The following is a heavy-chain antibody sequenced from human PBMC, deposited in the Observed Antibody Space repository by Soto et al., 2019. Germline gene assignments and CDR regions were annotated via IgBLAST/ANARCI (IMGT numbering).Heavy chain of an antibody. V-gene: IGHV3-53*01. D-gene: IGHD2-2*02. CDR2: IFSADNT. J-gene: IGHJ4*02. CDR1: GFTVSSNY. Sequence: PGESLKISCAASGFTVSSNYLSWVRQAPGKGLEWVSVIFSADNTHYADSVKGRFTISRDNSKNTVFLQMNSLKAEDTAVYYCASTGAGCYSVWGQGTPVTVSS. CDR3: ASTGAGCYSV.